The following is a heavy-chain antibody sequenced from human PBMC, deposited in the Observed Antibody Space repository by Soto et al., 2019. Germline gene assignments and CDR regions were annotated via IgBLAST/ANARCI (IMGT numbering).Heavy chain of an antibody. Sequence: VASVKVSCKASGYTFTGYYMHWVRQPPGQGLEWMGWINPNSGGTNYAQKFQGRVTMTRDTSISTAYMELSRLRSDDTAVYYCARATGTVNWFDPWGQGTLVTVSS. CDR2: INPNSGGT. D-gene: IGHD1-1*01. CDR1: GYTFTGYY. CDR3: ARATGTVNWFDP. J-gene: IGHJ5*02. V-gene: IGHV1-2*02.